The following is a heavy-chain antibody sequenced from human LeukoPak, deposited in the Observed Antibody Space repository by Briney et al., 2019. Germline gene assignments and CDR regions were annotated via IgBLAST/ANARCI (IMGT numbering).Heavy chain of an antibody. Sequence: GGSLRLSCAASGFTFSSYSMNWVRQAPGKGLEWVSSISSSSSYIYYADSVKGRFTISRDNSKNTLYLQMNSLRAEDTAVYYCAKDPLVRGVTYDYWGQGTLVTVSS. CDR3: AKDPLVRGVTYDY. V-gene: IGHV3-21*04. J-gene: IGHJ4*02. CDR1: GFTFSSYS. D-gene: IGHD3-10*01. CDR2: ISSSSSYI.